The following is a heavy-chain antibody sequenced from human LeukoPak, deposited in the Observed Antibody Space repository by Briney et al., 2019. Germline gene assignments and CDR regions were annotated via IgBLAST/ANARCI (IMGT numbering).Heavy chain of an antibody. Sequence: PGRSLRLSCAASGFAFSSYAMHWVRQAPGKGLEYVSAISSNGGSTYYANSVKGRFTISRDNSKNTLYLQMNSLRAEDTAVYYCAKGLAVAFDYWGQGTLVTVSS. CDR3: AKGLAVAFDY. CDR1: GFAFSSYA. CDR2: ISSNGGST. D-gene: IGHD6-19*01. J-gene: IGHJ4*02. V-gene: IGHV3-64*01.